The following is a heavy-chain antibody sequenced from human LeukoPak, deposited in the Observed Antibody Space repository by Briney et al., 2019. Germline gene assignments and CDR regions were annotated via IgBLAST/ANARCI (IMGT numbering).Heavy chain of an antibody. CDR1: GFTFDDYG. CDR2: INWNGGST. J-gene: IGHJ4*02. D-gene: IGHD3-10*01. Sequence: PGGSLRLSCAASGFTFDDYGMSWVRQAPGKGLEWVSGINWNGGSTGYADSVKGRFTISRDNAKNSLYLQMNSLRAEDTALYYCARVRLLWFGEPKYYFDYGGQGTLVTVSS. V-gene: IGHV3-20*04. CDR3: ARVRLLWFGEPKYYFDY.